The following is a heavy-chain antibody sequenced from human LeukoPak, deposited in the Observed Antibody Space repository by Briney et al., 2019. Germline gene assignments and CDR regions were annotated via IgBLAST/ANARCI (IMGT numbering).Heavy chain of an antibody. CDR1: GGSISSSSYY. D-gene: IGHD3-22*01. Sequence: SETLSLTCTVSGGSISSSSYYWGWIRQPPGKGREWIGSIYYSGSTYYNPSLKSRVTISVDTSKNQFSLKLSPVTAADTAVYYCARLFDYYDSSGYYYYFDYWGQGTLVTVSS. CDR3: ARLFDYYDSSGYYYYFDY. CDR2: IYYSGST. J-gene: IGHJ4*02. V-gene: IGHV4-39*07.